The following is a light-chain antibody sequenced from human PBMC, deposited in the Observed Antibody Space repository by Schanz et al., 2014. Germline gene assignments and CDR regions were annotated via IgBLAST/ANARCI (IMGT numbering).Light chain of an antibody. CDR2: GAS. J-gene: IGKJ2*01. CDR3: QQYNQWPPEYT. Sequence: EIVLTQSPGTLSLSPGERATLSCRASQGVSSDLAWYQQKPGQAPRLLIFGASTRATGIPARFSGSGSGTEFTLTISSLQSEDFAVYYCQQYNQWPPEYTFGQGTKLEIK. CDR1: QGVSSD. V-gene: IGKV3D-15*01.